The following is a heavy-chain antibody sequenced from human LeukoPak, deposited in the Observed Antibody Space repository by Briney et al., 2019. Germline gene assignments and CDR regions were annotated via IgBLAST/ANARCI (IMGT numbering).Heavy chain of an antibody. CDR3: ARVFVEAYYDILTGPSPFYYYYYGMDV. D-gene: IGHD3-9*01. CDR2: INPDIGGT. CDR1: GYTFTGYY. J-gene: IGHJ6*02. V-gene: IGHV1-2*02. Sequence: ASVRVSCKASGYTFTGYYMHWVRQAPGQGLEWMGWINPDIGGTNYAQNFQGRVTMTRDTSISTAYMELSRLRSDDTAVYYCARVFVEAYYDILTGPSPFYYYYYGMDVWGQGTTVTVSS.